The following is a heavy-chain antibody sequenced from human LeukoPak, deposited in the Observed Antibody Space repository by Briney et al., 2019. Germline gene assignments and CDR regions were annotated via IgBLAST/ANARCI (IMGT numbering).Heavy chain of an antibody. CDR2: ISGSGGST. D-gene: IGHD3-16*02. V-gene: IGHV3-23*01. Sequence: GGSLRLSCAASGFTFSSYAMSWVRQAPGKGLEWVSAISGSGGSTYYADSVKGRFTISRDNSKNTLYLQMNSLRAEDTAVYYCAKTPMITLGGVIVERYYFDYWGQGTLVTVSS. CDR1: GFTFSSYA. CDR3: AKTPMITLGGVIVERYYFDY. J-gene: IGHJ4*02.